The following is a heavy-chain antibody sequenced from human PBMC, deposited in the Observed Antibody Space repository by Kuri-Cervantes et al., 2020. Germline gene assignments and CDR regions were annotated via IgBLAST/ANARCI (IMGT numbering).Heavy chain of an antibody. Sequence: GSLRLSCTVSGGSISSSSYYWGWIRPPPGKGLEWIGSIYYSGSTYYNPSLKSRVTISVDTSKNQFSLTMSSVTAADTAGYYCARHWAVVAATSWFAPWGQGTLVTVSS. J-gene: IGHJ5*02. CDR1: GGSISSSSYY. CDR2: IYYSGST. CDR3: ARHWAVVAATSWFAP. D-gene: IGHD2-15*01. V-gene: IGHV4-39*01.